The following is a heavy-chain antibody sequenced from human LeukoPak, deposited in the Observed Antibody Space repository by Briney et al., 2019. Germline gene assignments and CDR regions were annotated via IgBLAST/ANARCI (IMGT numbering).Heavy chain of an antibody. CDR2: ISAYNGNT. V-gene: IGHV1-18*01. Sequence: ASVKVSFKASGYTFISYGINWVRQAPGQGLEWMGWISAYNGNTNSAQKLQDRVTMTTDTSTSTAYMELRSLRSDDTAVYYCARDSLPRRYFYYYMDVWGKGTTVTVSS. J-gene: IGHJ6*03. D-gene: IGHD1-14*01. CDR3: ARDSLPRRYFYYYMDV. CDR1: GYTFISYG.